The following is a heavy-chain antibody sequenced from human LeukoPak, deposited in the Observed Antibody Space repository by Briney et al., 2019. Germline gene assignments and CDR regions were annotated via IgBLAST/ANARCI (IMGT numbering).Heavy chain of an antibody. CDR3: ARRFSSRQYYYYYYMDV. D-gene: IGHD6-13*01. V-gene: IGHV4-34*01. Sequence: SETLSLTCAVYGGSFSGYYWSWIRQPPGKGLEWIGEINHSGSTNYNPSLKSRVTISVDTSKNQFSLKLSSVTAADTAVYYCARRFSSRQYYYYYYMDVWGKGTTVTISS. J-gene: IGHJ6*03. CDR2: INHSGST. CDR1: GGSFSGYY.